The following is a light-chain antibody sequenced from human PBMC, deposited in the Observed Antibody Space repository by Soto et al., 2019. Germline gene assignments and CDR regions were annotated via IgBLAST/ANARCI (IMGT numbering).Light chain of an antibody. V-gene: IGKV3-11*01. Sequence: EIVLTQSPGTLSLSPGDRATLSCRASQSVGSYLAWYQQKPGQAPRLLIYDASNRATGIPARFSGSGSGTDFTLAISSLEPEDFAVYYCQQRSNWPPITFGQGTRLEVK. CDR2: DAS. CDR1: QSVGSY. J-gene: IGKJ5*01. CDR3: QQRSNWPPIT.